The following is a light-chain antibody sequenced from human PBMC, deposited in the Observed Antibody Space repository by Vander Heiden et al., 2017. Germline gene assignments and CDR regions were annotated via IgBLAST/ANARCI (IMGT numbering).Light chain of an antibody. CDR3: QSDDNSPYYV. V-gene: IGLV1-40*01. J-gene: IGLJ1*01. Sequence: SVLTQPPSVSGAPGQRVTISCTGRSPNIGAGYHVPWYQQLPGTARKLLVYDNNKRPAVVPGRFSCSKSGTATSLAITGLQEEEEADYYCQSDDNSPYYVFGTGTKVTVL. CDR2: DNN. CDR1: SPNIGAGYH.